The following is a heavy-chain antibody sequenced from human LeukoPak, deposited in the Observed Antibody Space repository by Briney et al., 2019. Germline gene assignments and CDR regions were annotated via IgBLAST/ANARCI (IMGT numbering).Heavy chain of an antibody. CDR3: ARGDWNYEYYYYYMDV. D-gene: IGHD1-7*01. V-gene: IGHV3-11*04. J-gene: IGHJ6*03. Sequence: GTLSLTCNVSGVSISTHYWSWIRQSPGKGLEWISYISSSGDTIFYADSVKGRFTISRDNAKNSLYLQMNSLRAEDTAVYYCARGDWNYEYYYYYMDVWGKGTTVTVSS. CDR1: GVSISTHY. CDR2: ISSSGDTI.